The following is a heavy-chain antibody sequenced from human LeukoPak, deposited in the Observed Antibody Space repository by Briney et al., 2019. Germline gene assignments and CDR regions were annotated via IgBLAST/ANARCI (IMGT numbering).Heavy chain of an antibody. CDR2: IYYSGST. V-gene: IGHV4-59*01. D-gene: IGHD3-22*01. CDR3: ARVRHYYDSSGYYVFDY. J-gene: IGHJ4*02. CDR1: GGSIGSYY. Sequence: KPSETLSLTCTVSGGSIGSYYWSWIRQPPGKGLEWIGYIYYSGSTNYNPSLKSRVTISVDTSKNQFSLKLSSVTAADTAVYYCARVRHYYDSSGYYVFDYWGQGTLVTVSS.